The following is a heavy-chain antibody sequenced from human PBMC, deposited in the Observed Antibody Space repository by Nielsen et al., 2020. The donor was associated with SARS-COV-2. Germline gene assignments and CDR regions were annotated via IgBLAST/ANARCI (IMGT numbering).Heavy chain of an antibody. CDR3: ARDNWGRMDV. V-gene: IGHV3-66*01. CDR2: IYTDGSA. J-gene: IGHJ6*02. CDR1: GFTVSSNY. D-gene: IGHD7-27*01. Sequence: GESLKISCAATGFTVSSNYMSWVRQAAGKGLEWVSVIYTDGSASYADSMKGGFTVSRDNSKNTVYLQMNSLRAEDTAVYYCARDNWGRMDVWGQGTTVTVSS.